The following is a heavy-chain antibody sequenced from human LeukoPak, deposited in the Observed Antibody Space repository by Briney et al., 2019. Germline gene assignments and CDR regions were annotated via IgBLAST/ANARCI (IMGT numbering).Heavy chain of an antibody. J-gene: IGHJ5*02. V-gene: IGHV3-21*01. CDR3: ASFDWFDP. CDR2: ISSSSSYI. CDR1: GFTFSSYN. Sequence: GGSLRLSRAASGFTFSSYNMNWVRQAPGKGLEWVSSISSSSSYIYYADSVKGRFTISRDNAKNSLYLQMISLRAEDTAVYYCASFDWFDPWGQGTLVTVSS.